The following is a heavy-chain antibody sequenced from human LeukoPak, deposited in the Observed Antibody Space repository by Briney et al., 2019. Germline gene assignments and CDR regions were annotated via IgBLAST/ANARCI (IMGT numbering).Heavy chain of an antibody. CDR1: GFTFSSYA. D-gene: IGHD1-26*01. Sequence: PGGSLRLSCAASGFTFSSYAMHWVRQAPGKGLEWVAVISYDGSNKYYADSVKGRFTISRDNSKNTLYLQMNSLRAEDTAVYYCASLAHQLLYSGSYQGYYYGMDVWGQGTTVTVSS. CDR2: ISYDGSNK. V-gene: IGHV3-30-3*01. CDR3: ASLAHQLLYSGSYQGYYYGMDV. J-gene: IGHJ6*02.